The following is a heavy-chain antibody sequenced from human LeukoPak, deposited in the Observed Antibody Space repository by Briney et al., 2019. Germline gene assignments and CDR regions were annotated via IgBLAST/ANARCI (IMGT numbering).Heavy chain of an antibody. J-gene: IGHJ4*02. D-gene: IGHD5-18*01. CDR3: ARQLWSPYYFDY. CDR1: GGSISSYY. V-gene: IGHV4-59*08. Sequence: SETLSLTCTVSGGSISSYYWSWIRQPPGKGLEWIGYIYYSGSTNHNPSLKSRVTISVDTSKNQFSLKLSSVTAADTAVYYCARQLWSPYYFDYWGQGTLVTVSS. CDR2: IYYSGST.